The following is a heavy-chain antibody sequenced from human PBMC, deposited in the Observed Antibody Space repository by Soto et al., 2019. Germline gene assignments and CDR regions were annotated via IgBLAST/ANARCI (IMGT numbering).Heavy chain of an antibody. CDR2: INPNGGAT. CDR1: GYTFTDYY. Sequence: GASVKVSCKASGYTFTDYYMHWVRQAPGQGLEWMGWINPNGGATNYAQKFQGWVTMTRDTSISTAYMDLSRLRSDDTALYFCARGPQVLAQIHSFSDSWGQGTLVIVSS. D-gene: IGHD2-15*01. V-gene: IGHV1-2*04. J-gene: IGHJ5*02. CDR3: ARGPQVLAQIHSFSDS.